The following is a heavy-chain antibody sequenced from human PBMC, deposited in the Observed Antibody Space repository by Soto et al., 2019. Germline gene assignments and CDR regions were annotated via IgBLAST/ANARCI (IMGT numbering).Heavy chain of an antibody. CDR3: AGYYDSSGSPPY. J-gene: IGHJ4*02. V-gene: IGHV4-30-4*01. Sequence: SETLSLTCTVSGGSINTVNYYWSWIRQSPDKGLEWIGHIYNGGTTYNNPSLTSRVTISVDTSKNQFSLKLSSVTAADTAVYYCAGYYDSSGSPPYWGQGTLVTVSS. D-gene: IGHD3-22*01. CDR2: IYNGGTT. CDR1: GGSINTVNYY.